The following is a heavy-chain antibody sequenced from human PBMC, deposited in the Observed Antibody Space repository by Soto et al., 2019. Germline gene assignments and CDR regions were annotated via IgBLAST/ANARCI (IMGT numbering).Heavy chain of an antibody. J-gene: IGHJ6*02. CDR2: ISSSSSYI. V-gene: IGHV3-21*01. CDR1: GFTFSSYS. D-gene: IGHD3-10*01. CDR3: ARDIRGTVYYYGMDV. Sequence: PGGSLRLSCAASGFTFSSYSMNWVRQAPGKGLEWVSSISSSSSYIYYADSVKGRFTISRDNAKNSLYLQMNSLRAEDTAVYYCARDIRGTVYYYGMDVWGQGTTVTV.